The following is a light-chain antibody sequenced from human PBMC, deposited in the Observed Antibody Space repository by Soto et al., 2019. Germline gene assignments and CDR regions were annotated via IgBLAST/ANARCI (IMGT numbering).Light chain of an antibody. CDR1: ISDVGGYNF. V-gene: IGLV2-11*01. CDR2: DVS. Sequence: QSVLSPLRSGSGSPGQSVTSSCSGTISDVGGYNFVSWYQQHPGTAPKLMIYDVSRRPSGVPDRFSGSKYGNTASLTISGLQAEDEADYSCCSYAGGYTFVFGSGTKATVL. CDR3: CSYAGGYTFV. J-gene: IGLJ1*01.